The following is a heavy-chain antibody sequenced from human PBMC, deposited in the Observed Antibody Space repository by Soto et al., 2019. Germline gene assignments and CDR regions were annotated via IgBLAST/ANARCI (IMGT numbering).Heavy chain of an antibody. CDR1: GGTFSSYA. J-gene: IGHJ6*02. V-gene: IGHV1-69*01. Sequence: QVQLVQSVAEVKKPGSSVKVSCKASGGTFSSYAISWVRQAPGQGLEWMGGIIPIFGTANYAQKFQGRVTITADESTSTAYMELSSLRSEDTAVYYCARDWAGATGRDYYYYGMDVWGQGTTVTVSS. CDR2: IIPIFGTA. D-gene: IGHD1-26*01. CDR3: ARDWAGATGRDYYYYGMDV.